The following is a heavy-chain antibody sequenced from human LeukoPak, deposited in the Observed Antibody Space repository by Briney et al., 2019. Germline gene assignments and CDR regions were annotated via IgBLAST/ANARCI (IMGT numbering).Heavy chain of an antibody. CDR2: IYYSGRT. D-gene: IGHD2-15*01. Sequence: PSETLSLTCTVSGGSISSYYWSWIRQPPGKGLEWFGYIYYSGRTNYNPSLKSRVTISIDTSKNQFSLNLHSVTAADTAVYYCARRYCGGGGRCYSSFDYWGQGTLVTVSS. V-gene: IGHV4-59*08. CDR3: ARRYCGGGGRCYSSFDY. CDR1: GGSISSYY. J-gene: IGHJ4*02.